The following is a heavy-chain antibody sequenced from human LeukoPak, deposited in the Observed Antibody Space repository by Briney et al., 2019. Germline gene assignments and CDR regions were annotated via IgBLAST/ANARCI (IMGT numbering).Heavy chain of an antibody. V-gene: IGHV3-23*01. CDR1: GFTFSSYA. D-gene: IGHD3-9*01. CDR3: AKATSVLRYFDWLVDY. CDR2: ISGSGGST. J-gene: IGHJ4*02. Sequence: GGSLRLSCAASGFTFSSYAMSWVRQAPEKGLEWVSAISGSGGSTYYADSVKGRFTISRDNSKNTLYLQMNSLRAEDTAVYYCAKATSVLRYFDWLVDYWGQGTLVTVSS.